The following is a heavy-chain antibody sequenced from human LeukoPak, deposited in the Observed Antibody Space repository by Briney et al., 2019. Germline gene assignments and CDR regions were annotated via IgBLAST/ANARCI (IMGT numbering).Heavy chain of an antibody. J-gene: IGHJ4*02. Sequence: GGSLRLSCAASGFTFSSYWMHWVRQAPGKGLVWVSRINSDGSSASYADSVKGRFTISRDNAKNTLYLQMNSLRAEDTAVYYCARDAVYCGGDCYSPWAPDYWGQGTLVTVSS. CDR3: ARDAVYCGGDCYSPWAPDY. CDR1: GFTFSSYW. D-gene: IGHD2-21*02. V-gene: IGHV3-74*01. CDR2: INSDGSSA.